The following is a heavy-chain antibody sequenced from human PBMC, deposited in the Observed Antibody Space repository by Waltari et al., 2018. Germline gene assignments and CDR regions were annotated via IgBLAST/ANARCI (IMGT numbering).Heavy chain of an antibody. CDR3: AKPFYNWDDPLDS. CDR1: AFPVHNYA. CDR2: ITVNDAT. V-gene: IGHV3-23*01. Sequence: EVQLLESGGGLVQPGVSPTLSYGCPAFPVHNYAINWVRRAPGTGLQWVAAITVNDATYHADSVKGRFTISRDTSKDTVFLQMNSLRAEDTALYYCAKPFYNWDDPLDSWGQGTLVTVSS. D-gene: IGHD1-20*01. J-gene: IGHJ4*02.